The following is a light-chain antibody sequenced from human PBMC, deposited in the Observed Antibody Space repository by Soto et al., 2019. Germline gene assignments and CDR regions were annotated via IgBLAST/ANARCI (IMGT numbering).Light chain of an antibody. Sequence: EILVTQSPVTLSVSPGGRATLSCRASQSVSSSYLAWYQQKPGQAPSLLIYGASRRATGIPDRFSGSGSDTDFTLTISSLEPEDFAVYYCQQRSDWPPGISFGQGTRLEIK. CDR2: GAS. J-gene: IGKJ5*01. CDR1: QSVSSSY. CDR3: QQRSDWPPGIS. V-gene: IGKV3D-20*02.